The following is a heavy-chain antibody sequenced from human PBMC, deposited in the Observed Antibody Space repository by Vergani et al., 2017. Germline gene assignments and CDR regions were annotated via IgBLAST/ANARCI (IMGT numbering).Heavy chain of an antibody. Sequence: QVQLVQSGAEVKKPGSSVKVSCKASGGTFSSYAISWVRQAPGQGLEWMGRIIPILGIANYAQKFQGRVTITADKSTSTAYMELSSLRSEDTAVYYCARAFTEPWVTKNPDYWGQGTLVTVSS. CDR1: GGTFSSYA. J-gene: IGHJ4*02. V-gene: IGHV1-69*04. CDR2: IIPILGIA. CDR3: ARAFTEPWVTKNPDY. D-gene: IGHD4-23*01.